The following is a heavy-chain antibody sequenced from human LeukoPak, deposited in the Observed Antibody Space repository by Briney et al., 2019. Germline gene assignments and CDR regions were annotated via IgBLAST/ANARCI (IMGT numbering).Heavy chain of an antibody. D-gene: IGHD2-2*02. J-gene: IGHJ4*02. V-gene: IGHV3-23*01. CDR2: ISGSGGST. CDR3: AKSRPLGVVVPAATPSALDY. Sequence: GGSLRLSCAASGFTFSSYAMSWNRQALGKGRQWVSAISGSGGSTYYAVSVKGRFTISRDNSKNTLYLQMNSPRAEDTAVYYCAKSRPLGVVVPAATPSALDYWGQGTLVTVSS. CDR1: GFTFSSYA.